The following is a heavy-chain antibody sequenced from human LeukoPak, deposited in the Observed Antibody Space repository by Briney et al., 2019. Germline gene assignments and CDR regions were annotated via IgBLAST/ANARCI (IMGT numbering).Heavy chain of an antibody. Sequence: GGSLRLSCAASGFTFSSYEMNWVRQAPGKGLEWVGFIRSKAYGGTTEYAASVKGRFTISRDDSKSIAYLQMNSLKTEDTAVYYCTRVGVGGVIAIDYWGQGTLVTVSS. CDR1: GFTFSSYE. J-gene: IGHJ4*02. V-gene: IGHV3-49*04. D-gene: IGHD3-16*01. CDR2: IRSKAYGGTT. CDR3: TRVGVGGVIAIDY.